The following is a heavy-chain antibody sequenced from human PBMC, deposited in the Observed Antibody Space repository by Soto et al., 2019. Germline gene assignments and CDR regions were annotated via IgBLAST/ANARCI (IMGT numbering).Heavy chain of an antibody. Sequence: EVQLVESGGGLVKPGGSLRLSCAASGFTFSSYSMNWVRQAPGKGLEWVSSISSSSSYIYYADSVKGRFTISRDNAKNSLYLQMNSLRAEDTAVYYCARVLSLVYPIAARADFDYWGQGTLVTVSS. CDR2: ISSSSSYI. J-gene: IGHJ4*02. CDR3: ARVLSLVYPIAARADFDY. CDR1: GFTFSSYS. D-gene: IGHD6-6*01. V-gene: IGHV3-21*01.